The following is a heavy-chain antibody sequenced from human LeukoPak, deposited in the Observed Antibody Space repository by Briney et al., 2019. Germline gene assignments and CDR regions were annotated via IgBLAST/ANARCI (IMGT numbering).Heavy chain of an antibody. J-gene: IGHJ5*02. V-gene: IGHV3-21*01. CDR2: IDTDGTYI. D-gene: IGHD3-10*01. CDR3: ARAALTLVRGVIPSWFDP. CDR1: GFTFRNYD. Sequence: GGSLRLACAASGFTFRNYDIHWIGQAPGKGLERVSSIDTDGTYIHYADSVKGRFTISRDNSKNSLYLQMNSLRAEDTAVYYCARAALTLVRGVIPSWFDPWGQGTLVTVSS.